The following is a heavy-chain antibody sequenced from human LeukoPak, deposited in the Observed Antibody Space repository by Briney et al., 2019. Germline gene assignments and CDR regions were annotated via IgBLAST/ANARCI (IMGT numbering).Heavy chain of an antibody. V-gene: IGHV3-21*01. J-gene: IGHJ4*02. CDR2: ITSSSRYV. Sequence: GGSLRLSCAASGFTFSSYGMHWVRQAPGKGLEWVSSITSSSRYVYYADSVRGRFTISRDNAKNSLYLQMNSLRAEDTAIYYCATSPGELEFDYWGQGTLVTVSS. D-gene: IGHD1-1*01. CDR1: GFTFSSYG. CDR3: ATSPGELEFDY.